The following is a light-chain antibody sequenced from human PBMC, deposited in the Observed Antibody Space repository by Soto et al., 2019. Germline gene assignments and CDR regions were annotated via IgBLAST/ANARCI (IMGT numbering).Light chain of an antibody. CDR2: DAS. CDR3: KQYNQWPNP. CDR1: QNIGRN. J-gene: IGKJ4*01. V-gene: IGKV3-15*01. Sequence: ELVMTQSPSILSVSPGGRATLSFRASQNIGRNLAWYQQIPGQAPRLLFYDASTRATGIQARFSASGSGTEFTLTITSMQPEDFAVYYCKQYNQWPNPCGGGTKVDIK.